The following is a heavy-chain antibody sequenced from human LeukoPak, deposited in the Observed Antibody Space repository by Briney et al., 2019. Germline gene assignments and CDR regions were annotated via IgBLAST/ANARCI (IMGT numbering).Heavy chain of an antibody. CDR3: ARTIVMVVAANGYFDY. Sequence: SVKVSCKASGGTFSSYAISWVRQAPGQGLEWMGGIIPIFGTANYAQKFQGRVTITADESTSTAYMELSSLRSEDTAVYYCARTIVMVVAANGYFDYWGQGTLVTVSS. J-gene: IGHJ4*02. V-gene: IGHV1-69*13. CDR1: GGTFSSYA. D-gene: IGHD2-15*01. CDR2: IIPIFGTA.